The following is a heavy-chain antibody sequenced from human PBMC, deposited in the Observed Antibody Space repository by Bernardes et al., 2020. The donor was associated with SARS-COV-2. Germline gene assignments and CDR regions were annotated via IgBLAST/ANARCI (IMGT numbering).Heavy chain of an antibody. CDR3: TRSSGIAVAEVDY. J-gene: IGHJ4*02. CDR1: GYSISSSYY. Sequence: SETLSHTCAVSGYSISSSYYWGWIRQTPGKGLEWIGTIYHSGSTYYNPSLKSRVTMSVDTSKNQFSLNLNSVTAADTAVYYCTRSSGIAVAEVDYWGQGTLVTVSS. V-gene: IGHV4-38-2*01. CDR2: IYHSGST. D-gene: IGHD6-19*01.